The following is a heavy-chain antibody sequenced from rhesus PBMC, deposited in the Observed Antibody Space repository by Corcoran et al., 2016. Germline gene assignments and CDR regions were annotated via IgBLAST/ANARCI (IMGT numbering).Heavy chain of an antibody. J-gene: IGHJ6*01. CDR1: GISLSTSGMG. D-gene: IGHD1-1*01. Sequence: QVTLKESGPALVKPTQTLTRTCTSSGISLSTSGMGVGWIRQPSRKTMEWLAHIYWNEDKYYTTSLRGSLPISKDTSKNQVVLTMTNMDPVDPSTCYCARNALGTPHYGLDSWGQGVVVTVSS. V-gene: IGHV2-1*01. CDR3: ARNALGTPHYGLDS. CDR2: IYWNEDK.